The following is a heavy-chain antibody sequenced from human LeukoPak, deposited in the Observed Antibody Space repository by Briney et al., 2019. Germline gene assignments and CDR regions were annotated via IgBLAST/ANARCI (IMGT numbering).Heavy chain of an antibody. CDR1: GFTFSSYA. D-gene: IGHD3-22*01. CDR2: ISGSGGST. V-gene: IGHV3-23*01. J-gene: IGHJ4*02. Sequence: GGSLRLSCAASGFTFSSYAMSWVRQAPGKGLEWVSAISGSGGSTYYADSVKGRFTISRDNSKNTLYLQMNSLRAEDTAVYYCAKDRGPRTYYDSSGYDYWGQGTLVTVSS. CDR3: AKDRGPRTYYDSSGYDY.